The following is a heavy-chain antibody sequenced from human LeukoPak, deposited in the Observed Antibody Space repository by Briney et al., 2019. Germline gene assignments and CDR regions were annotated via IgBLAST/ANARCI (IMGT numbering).Heavy chain of an antibody. D-gene: IGHD1-26*01. J-gene: IGHJ6*03. Sequence: PGGSLRLSCAASGFTFSSYSMNWVRQAPGKGLEWVSSISSSSSYIYYADSVKGRFTISRDNAKNSLYLQMNSLRAEDTAVYYCARDSGNVDEYSGSYHYYYYYMDVWGKGTTVTVSS. CDR3: ARDSGNVDEYSGSYHYYYYYMDV. V-gene: IGHV3-21*01. CDR1: GFTFSSYS. CDR2: ISSSSSYI.